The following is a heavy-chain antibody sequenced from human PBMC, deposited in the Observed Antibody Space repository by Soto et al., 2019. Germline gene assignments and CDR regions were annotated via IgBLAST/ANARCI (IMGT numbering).Heavy chain of an antibody. CDR2: ISSGSNT. Sequence: EVQRLESGGGLVQPGGSLRLSCVASVFPFSSYALSWVRQTPGRGLECVSSISSGSNTYYTDSVRGRFTISRDNSKPTLYLKIGRLRADDPERSYCGKASATGKSVGMDDWGQGTTVSVSS. CDR1: VFPFSSYA. D-gene: IGHD6-13*01. V-gene: IGHV3-23*01. CDR3: GKASATGKSVGMDD. J-gene: IGHJ6*02.